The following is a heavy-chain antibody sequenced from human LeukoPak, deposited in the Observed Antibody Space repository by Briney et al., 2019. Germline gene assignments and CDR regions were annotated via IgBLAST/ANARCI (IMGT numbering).Heavy chain of an antibody. D-gene: IGHD1-26*01. J-gene: IGHJ4*02. CDR2: ISGSGGST. V-gene: IGHV3-23*01. Sequence: GGSLRLSCAASGFTFSSYAMSWVRQAPGKGLEWVSAISGSGGSTYYADSVKGRFTISRDNSKNTLYLQMNSLRAEDTAVYYCAKGKAVVGATGPDYWGQGTLVTVSS. CDR3: AKGKAVVGATGPDY. CDR1: GFTFSSYA.